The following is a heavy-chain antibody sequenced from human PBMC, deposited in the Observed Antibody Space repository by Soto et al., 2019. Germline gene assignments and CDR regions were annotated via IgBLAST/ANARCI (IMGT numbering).Heavy chain of an antibody. CDR2: IHRAGVT. V-gene: IGHV4-4*02. CDR1: GGSTSSSDW. Sequence: QVHLQESGPGLVKPSETLSLTCAISGGSTSSSDWWTWVRQPPGEGLEWIGEIHRAGVTNYNSSLKSRLTISLDHSTNPFSLSLTSVTAADAAVYFCAGRPEIHPRWGQGILVPVSS. CDR3: AGRPEIHPR. D-gene: IGHD1-26*01. J-gene: IGHJ4*02.